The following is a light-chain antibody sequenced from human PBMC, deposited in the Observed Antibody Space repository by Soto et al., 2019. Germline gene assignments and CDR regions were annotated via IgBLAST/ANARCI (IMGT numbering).Light chain of an antibody. J-gene: IGKJ4*01. CDR2: KAS. CDR3: QQYYTWPVT. Sequence: EIQMIQSPSSRSASVGDRVTITCRASQTISSWLAWYQQKPGKAPKLLIYKASTLKSGVPSRFSGSGSGTDFTLTINSLQSEDFAVYYCQQYYTWPVTFGGGTKVDIK. V-gene: IGKV1-5*03. CDR1: QTISSW.